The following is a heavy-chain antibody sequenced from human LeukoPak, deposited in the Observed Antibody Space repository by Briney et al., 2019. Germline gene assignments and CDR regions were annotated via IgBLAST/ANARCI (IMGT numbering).Heavy chain of an antibody. J-gene: IGHJ3*02. V-gene: IGHV3-30*01. CDR1: GFTFSSYA. Sequence: GGSLILSCAASGFTFSSYAMHWVRQAPGKGLEWVAVISYDGSNKYYADSVKGRFTISRDNAKNTLYLQMNSLRAEDTAVYYCARDSDSSGYYYSAFDIWGQGTMVTVSS. CDR3: ARDSDSSGYYYSAFDI. CDR2: ISYDGSNK. D-gene: IGHD3-22*01.